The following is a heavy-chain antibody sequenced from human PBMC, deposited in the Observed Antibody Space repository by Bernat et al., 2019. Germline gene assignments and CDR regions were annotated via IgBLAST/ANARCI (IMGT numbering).Heavy chain of an antibody. Sequence: QVQLQESGPGLVKPSETLSLTCTVSGGSISIYYWFCIRQPPGKGLEWIGYIYYSGSTNYNPSLKSRVTISVDTSKNQFSLKLSSVTAADTAVYYCARNVRHRYYYYGMDVWGQGTTVTVSS. D-gene: IGHD2-8*01. CDR3: ARNVRHRYYYYGMDV. J-gene: IGHJ6*02. CDR1: GGSISIYY. V-gene: IGHV4-59*08. CDR2: IYYSGST.